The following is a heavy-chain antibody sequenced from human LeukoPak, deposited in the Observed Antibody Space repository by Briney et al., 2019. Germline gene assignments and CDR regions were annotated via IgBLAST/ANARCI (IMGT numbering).Heavy chain of an antibody. J-gene: IGHJ4*02. D-gene: IGHD6-13*01. Sequence: GGSLRLSCAVAGFIVSNNYMSWVRQAPGKGLEWVSVIYSGGSTYYADSVKGRFTISRDNSKNIVFLQMNSLRAEDTAVYYCVRDGRGYSSSWYSFDYWGQGTLVTVSS. V-gene: IGHV3-66*01. CDR3: VRDGRGYSSSWYSFDY. CDR1: GFIVSNNY. CDR2: IYSGGST.